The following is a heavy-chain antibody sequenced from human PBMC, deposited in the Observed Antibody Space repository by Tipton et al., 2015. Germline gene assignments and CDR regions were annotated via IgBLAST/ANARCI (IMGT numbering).Heavy chain of an antibody. J-gene: IGHJ4*02. D-gene: IGHD6-13*01. CDR3: ARQFGSWPDYFDF. CDR2: IDYSGST. Sequence: TLSLTCAVSGYSISSGYYWGWIRQPPGKGLEWLGTIDYSGSTSHNPSLMSRVSISVDTSKNHFSLKLYSVTAADTAVYYCARQFGSWPDYFDFWGQGTLVTVSS. V-gene: IGHV4-38-2*01. CDR1: GYSISSGYY.